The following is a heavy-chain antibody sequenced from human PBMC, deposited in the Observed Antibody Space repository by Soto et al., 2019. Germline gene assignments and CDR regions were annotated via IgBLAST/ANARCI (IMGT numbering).Heavy chain of an antibody. CDR1: GFTFSSYA. V-gene: IGHV3-23*01. CDR2: IRGSGGST. Sequence: EVQLLESGGGLVQPGGSLRLSCAASGFTFSSYAMGWVRQAPGKGLEWVSGIRGSGGSTYYADSMKGRYTISRDNPKNTLYLQRNSLRAEDTAVYYCAKHLGIAARPSYYYYGMAVWGQGTTVTVSS. CDR3: AKHLGIAARPSYYYYGMAV. J-gene: IGHJ6*02. D-gene: IGHD6-6*01.